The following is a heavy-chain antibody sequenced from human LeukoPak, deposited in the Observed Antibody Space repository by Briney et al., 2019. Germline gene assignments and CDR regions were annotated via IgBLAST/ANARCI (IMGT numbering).Heavy chain of an antibody. CDR1: GFTFSNYA. CDR3: ARDGGGGYNQIDF. Sequence: GGSLRLSCAASGFTFSNYAMHWVRQGLVKGLESMAVVSHDGIQIYYADSVKGRFTISRDNSKSTLFLQMNSLRAEDTAVYYCARDGGGGYNQIDFWGQGTPVTVSS. CDR2: VSHDGIQI. J-gene: IGHJ4*02. D-gene: IGHD5-24*01. V-gene: IGHV3-30-3*01.